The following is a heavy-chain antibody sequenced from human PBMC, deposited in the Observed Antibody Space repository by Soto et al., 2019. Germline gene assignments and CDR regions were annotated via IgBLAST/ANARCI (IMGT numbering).Heavy chain of an antibody. Sequence: QVQLVQSGAEVKKPGSSVKVSCKASGGTFSSYAISWVRQAPGQGLEWMGGIIPIFGTANYAQKFQGRVTITADESTSTSNVELTSLGSEDQAVYYCAQWLEVRWFDPWGQGTLVTVSS. CDR3: AQWLEVRWFDP. CDR2: IIPIFGTA. J-gene: IGHJ5*02. D-gene: IGHD6-19*01. CDR1: GGTFSSYA. V-gene: IGHV1-69*12.